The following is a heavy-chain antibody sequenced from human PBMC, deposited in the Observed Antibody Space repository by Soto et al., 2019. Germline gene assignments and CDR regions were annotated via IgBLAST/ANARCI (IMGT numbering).Heavy chain of an antibody. V-gene: IGHV1-69*01. CDR2: IIPVFDTV. J-gene: IGHJ4*02. D-gene: IGHD3-22*01. CDR1: IGDA. CDR3: ARGGSGYVWFNAF. Sequence: IGDAGSWGRKKPGQGLEWMGGIIPVFDTVYYAQKFQGRVTITADESTNTAYMELSSLRSEDTAMYYCARGGSGYVWFNAFWGQRTLV.